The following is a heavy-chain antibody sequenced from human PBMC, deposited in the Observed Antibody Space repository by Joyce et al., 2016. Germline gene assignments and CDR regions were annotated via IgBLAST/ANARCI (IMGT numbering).Heavy chain of an antibody. V-gene: IGHV4-30-2*01. Sequence: QLQLQESGSGLVKPSQTLSLTCAVSGASVSSGGYSWSWIRQPPGKGLEWIGYIYHNESTYYNPPLKSLVTISVDRSKNQFSLKLASVTAADTAVYYCASGFNFKGRSFFDYWGQGALVTVSS. CDR3: ASGFNFKGRSFFDY. J-gene: IGHJ4*02. CDR1: GASVSSGGYS. D-gene: IGHD3-10*01. CDR2: IYHNEST.